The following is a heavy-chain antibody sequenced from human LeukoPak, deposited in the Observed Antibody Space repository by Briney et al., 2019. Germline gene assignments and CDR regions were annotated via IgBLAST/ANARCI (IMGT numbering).Heavy chain of an antibody. V-gene: IGHV3-64D*06. CDR1: GFTFNIYA. D-gene: IGHD3-22*01. CDR3: VKRDAYDSSGYYGN. Sequence: GGSLSLSCSASGFTFNIYAMHWVRQAPGKGLEPVSAINSDGGNTYYADSVKGRFTISRDNSNNTLYLQMSSLRAEDTAVYYCVKRDAYDSSGYYGNWGQGTLVTVSS. CDR2: INSDGGNT. J-gene: IGHJ4*02.